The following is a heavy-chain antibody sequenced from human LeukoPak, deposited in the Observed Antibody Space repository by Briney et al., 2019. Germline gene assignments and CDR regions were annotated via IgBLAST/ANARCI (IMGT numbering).Heavy chain of an antibody. V-gene: IGHV3-21*01. D-gene: IGHD5-12*01. CDR1: GFTFSSYS. CDR3: VRGSTGGYSGYDATRKYFDY. CDR2: ISSRSSYI. Sequence: GGSLRLSCAASGFTFSSYSMNWVRQAPGKGLEWVSSISSRSSYIYYTDSVKGRFTISRDNAKNSLHLQMNSLRAEDTALYYCVRGSTGGYSGYDATRKYFDYWGQGTLVTVSS. J-gene: IGHJ4*02.